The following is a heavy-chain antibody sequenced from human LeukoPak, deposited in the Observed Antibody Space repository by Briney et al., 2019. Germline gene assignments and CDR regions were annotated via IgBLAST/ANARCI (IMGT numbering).Heavy chain of an antibody. CDR2: FYPEDGET. CDR1: GYTLTELS. Sequence: ASVKVSCKVSGYTLTELSMHWVRQAPGKGLEWMGGFYPEDGETIYAQKFQGRVTMTEDTSTDTAYMELSRLRSDDTAVYYCARDWLSPGELFRYYYMDVWGKGTTVTISS. D-gene: IGHD3-10*01. CDR3: ARDWLSPGELFRYYYMDV. V-gene: IGHV1-24*01. J-gene: IGHJ6*03.